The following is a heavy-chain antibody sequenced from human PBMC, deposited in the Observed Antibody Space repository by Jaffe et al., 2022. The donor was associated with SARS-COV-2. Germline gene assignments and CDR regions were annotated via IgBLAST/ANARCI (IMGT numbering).Heavy chain of an antibody. Sequence: EVQLVQSGAEVKKPGESLKISCKGSGYSFADYWIGWVRQMPGNGLEWMGIVYPGDSETKYSPSFQGQVTISADKSISTAYLQWSSLEAADTAMYYCARYGLRGCNGGGRCFTSYFYHGMDVWGQGTTVTVSS. D-gene: IGHD2-15*01. V-gene: IGHV5-51*01. CDR1: GYSFADYW. CDR3: ARYGLRGCNGGGRCFTSYFYHGMDV. J-gene: IGHJ6*02. CDR2: VYPGDSET.